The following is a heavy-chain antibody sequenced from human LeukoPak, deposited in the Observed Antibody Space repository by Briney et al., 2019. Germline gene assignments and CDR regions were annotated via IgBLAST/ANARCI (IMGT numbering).Heavy chain of an antibody. CDR3: ARGSRFLEWDNWFDP. CDR2: IIPIFGTV. D-gene: IGHD3-3*01. V-gene: IGHV1-69*05. CDR1: GGTFSSYA. Sequence: ASVKVSCKASGGTFSSYAISWVRQAPGQGLEWMGGIIPIFGTVNYAQKFQGRVTITTDESTSTAYMELSSLRSEDTAVYYCARGSRFLEWDNWFDPWGQGTLVTVSS. J-gene: IGHJ5*02.